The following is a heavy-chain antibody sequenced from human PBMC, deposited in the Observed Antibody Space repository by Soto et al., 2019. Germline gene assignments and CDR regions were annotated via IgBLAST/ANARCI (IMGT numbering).Heavy chain of an antibody. Sequence: EVQLVESGGGLVQPGGSLRLSCAASGFTFSSYWMHWVHQAPGKGLVWVSRINSDGSSTSYADSVKGRFTISRDNAKNTLYLQMNSLRAEDTAVYYCARVGGGGDLYYYGMDVWGQGTTVTVSS. J-gene: IGHJ6*02. CDR2: INSDGSST. CDR3: ARVGGGGDLYYYGMDV. CDR1: GFTFSSYW. D-gene: IGHD2-21*02. V-gene: IGHV3-74*01.